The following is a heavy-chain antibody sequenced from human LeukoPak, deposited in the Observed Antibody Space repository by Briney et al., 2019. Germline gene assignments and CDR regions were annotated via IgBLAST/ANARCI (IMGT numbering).Heavy chain of an antibody. Sequence: HSGGSLRLSCAASGFTFSSYWMHWVRQAPGKGLVWVSRSNSDGSSTSYADSVKGRFTISRDNAKNSLYLQMNSLRAEDTAIYYCTRVGYIDEGIDYWGQGTLVTVSS. D-gene: IGHD5-24*01. J-gene: IGHJ4*02. CDR3: TRVGYIDEGIDY. CDR2: SNSDGSST. V-gene: IGHV3-74*01. CDR1: GFTFSSYW.